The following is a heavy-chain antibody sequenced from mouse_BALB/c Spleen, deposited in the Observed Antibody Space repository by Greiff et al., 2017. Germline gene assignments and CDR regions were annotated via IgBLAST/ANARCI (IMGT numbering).Heavy chain of an antibody. CDR1: GFTFSSYT. V-gene: IGHV5-9*03. J-gene: IGHJ2*01. D-gene: IGHD2-1*01. CDR2: ISSGGGNT. Sequence: DVHLVESGGGLVKPGGSLKLSCAASGFTFSSYTMSWVRQTPEKRLEWVATISSGGGNTYYPDSVKGRFTISRDNAKNNLYLQMSSLRSEDTALYYCARRGLYGNYFDYWGQGTTLTVSS. CDR3: ARRGLYGNYFDY.